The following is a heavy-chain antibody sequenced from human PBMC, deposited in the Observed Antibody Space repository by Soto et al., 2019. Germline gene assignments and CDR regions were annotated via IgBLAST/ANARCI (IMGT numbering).Heavy chain of an antibody. Sequence: GGSLRLSCAASGFSFSSYAMHWVRQAPGKGLEWVAVISYDGSNKYYADSVKGRFTISRDNSKNTLYLQMNSLRTEDTAVYYCARDYRPLRRAEQDYYYYGMDVWGQGTTVTVSS. CDR1: GFSFSSYA. CDR2: ISYDGSNK. CDR3: ARDYRPLRRAEQDYYYYGMDV. D-gene: IGHD3-16*02. V-gene: IGHV3-30-3*01. J-gene: IGHJ6*02.